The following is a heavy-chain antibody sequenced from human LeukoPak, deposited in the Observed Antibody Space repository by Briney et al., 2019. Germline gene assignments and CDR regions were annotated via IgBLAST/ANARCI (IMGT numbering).Heavy chain of an antibody. CDR3: ARASSYNYYMDV. CDR2: IYTSGST. V-gene: IGHV4-61*02. J-gene: IGHJ6*03. D-gene: IGHD2-2*01. Sequence: SETLSLTCTVSGGSISSGSYYWSWIRQPAGKGLEWIGRIYTSGSTNYNPSLKSRVTISVDTSKNQFSLKLSSVTAADTAVYYCARASSYNYYMDVWGKGTTVTVSS. CDR1: GGSISSGSYY.